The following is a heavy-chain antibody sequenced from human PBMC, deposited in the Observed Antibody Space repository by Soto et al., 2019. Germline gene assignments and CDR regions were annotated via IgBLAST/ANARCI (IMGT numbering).Heavy chain of an antibody. D-gene: IGHD6-19*01. CDR2: INAGDGNT. CDR1: GYTFTNYS. CDR3: ARDGAVAGNINFDY. V-gene: IGHV1-3*01. Sequence: ASVNVSCKSSGYTFTNYSIHWVRQAPGQRLEWMGWINAGDGNTKYSQKFQARVTITRDTSASKAYMELSSLRSEDTAVYYCARDGAVAGNINFDYWGQGTLVTVSS. J-gene: IGHJ4*02.